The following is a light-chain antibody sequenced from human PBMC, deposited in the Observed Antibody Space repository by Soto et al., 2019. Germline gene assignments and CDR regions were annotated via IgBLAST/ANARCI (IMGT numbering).Light chain of an antibody. CDR2: KAS. CDR3: QHYNSYSEA. Sequence: IQLTQSPASLSASLGDRVTITWRASQGISNFLAWYQQKTGKAPKLLIYKASTLKSGVPSRFSGSGSGTEFNLTISSLQTDDFATYYCQHYNSYSEAFGQGTKVDIK. V-gene: IGKV1-5*03. CDR1: QGISNF. J-gene: IGKJ1*01.